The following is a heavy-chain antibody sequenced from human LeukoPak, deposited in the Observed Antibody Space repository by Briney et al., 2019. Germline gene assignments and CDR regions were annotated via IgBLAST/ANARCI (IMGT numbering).Heavy chain of an antibody. J-gene: IGHJ4*02. D-gene: IGHD1-26*01. CDR3: ASTKTWELPIDY. CDR1: GGTFSSYA. CDR2: INPNSGGT. Sequence: ASVKVSCKASGGTFSSYAISWVRQAPGQGLEWMGWINPNSGGTNYAQKFQGRVTMTRDTSISTSYMELSRLTSDDTAVYYCASTKTWELPIDYWGQGTLVTVSS. V-gene: IGHV1-2*02.